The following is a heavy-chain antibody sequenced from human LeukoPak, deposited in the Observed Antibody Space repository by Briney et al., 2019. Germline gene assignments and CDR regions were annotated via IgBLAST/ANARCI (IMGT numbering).Heavy chain of an antibody. CDR3: ARGVPAAAGWFDP. J-gene: IGHJ5*02. D-gene: IGHD2-2*01. CDR2: IYYSGST. CDR1: GGSISSYY. V-gene: IGHV4-59*01. Sequence: SETLSLTYTVSGGSISSYYWSWIRQPPGKGLEWIGYIYYSGSTNYNPSLKSRVTISVDTSKNQFSLKLSSVTAADTAVYYCARGVPAAAGWFDPWGQGTLVTVSS.